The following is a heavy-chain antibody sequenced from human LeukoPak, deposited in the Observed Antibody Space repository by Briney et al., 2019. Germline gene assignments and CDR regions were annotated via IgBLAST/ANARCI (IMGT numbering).Heavy chain of an antibody. J-gene: IGHJ3*02. V-gene: IGHV4-4*09. CDR1: GGSISSYY. CDR2: IYTSGST. D-gene: IGHD1-26*01. CDR3: ARRGGSYFGAGFDAFDI. Sequence: SETLSLTCTVSGGSISSYYWSWIRQPPGKGLEWIGYIYTSGSTNYSPSLKSRVTISVDTSKNQFSLKLSSVTAADTAVYYCARRGGSYFGAGFDAFDIWGQGTMVTVSS.